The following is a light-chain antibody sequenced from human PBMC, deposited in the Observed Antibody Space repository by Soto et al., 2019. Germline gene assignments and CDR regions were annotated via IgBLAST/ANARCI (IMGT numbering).Light chain of an antibody. J-gene: IGKJ4*01. Sequence: EFVLTQSPGTLSLSPGERATLSCRASQTVRNNYLAWYQQKPGQAPRLLIYDASSRATGIPDRFSGGGSGTDFTRTSSRLEPEDFAVYYCQQFSSYPLTFGGGTKVEIQ. CDR1: QTVRNNY. CDR2: DAS. V-gene: IGKV3-20*01. CDR3: QQFSSYPLT.